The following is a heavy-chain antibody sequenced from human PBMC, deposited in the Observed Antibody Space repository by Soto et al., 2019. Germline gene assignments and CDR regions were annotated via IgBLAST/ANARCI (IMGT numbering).Heavy chain of an antibody. CDR1: GFSVSSNF. Sequence: EVHLVEFGGDLVQPGGSLRLSCAASGFSVSSNFMSWVRQAPGKGLEWVSVIYSGGPTYYADSVRGRFTISRHNSENTLYLQMDSLRAEDTAVYYCARHAEAGNYYFYYIDVWGKGTTVTVSS. J-gene: IGHJ6*03. D-gene: IGHD6-19*01. CDR2: IYSGGPT. CDR3: ARHAEAGNYYFYYIDV. V-gene: IGHV3-53*04.